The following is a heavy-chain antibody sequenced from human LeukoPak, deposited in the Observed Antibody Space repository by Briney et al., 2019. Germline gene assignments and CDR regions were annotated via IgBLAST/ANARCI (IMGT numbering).Heavy chain of an antibody. V-gene: IGHV3-23*01. CDR3: AKLANAASDFDY. J-gene: IGHJ4*02. CDR1: GFSFSRYA. Sequence: GGSLRLSCAASGFSFSRYAMSWVRQAPGKGLEWVATISSSGGNTYYADSVKGRFTVSRDNSKNTLYLQMNSQRAEDTAVYYCAKLANAASDFDYWGQGTLVTVSS. D-gene: IGHD2-21*01. CDR2: ISSSGGNT.